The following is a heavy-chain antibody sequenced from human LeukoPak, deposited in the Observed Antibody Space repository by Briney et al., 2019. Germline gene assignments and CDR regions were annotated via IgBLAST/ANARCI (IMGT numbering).Heavy chain of an antibody. CDR3: AAPLYSSSWRRNADAFDI. D-gene: IGHD6-13*01. CDR1: GFTFSSYD. Sequence: GGSLRLSCAASGFTFSSYDMNWVRQAPGKGLEWVSYISSSSSTIYYADSVKGRFTISRDNAKNSLYLQMNSLRDEDTAVYYCAAPLYSSSWRRNADAFDIWGQGTMVTVSS. J-gene: IGHJ3*02. V-gene: IGHV3-48*02. CDR2: ISSSSSTI.